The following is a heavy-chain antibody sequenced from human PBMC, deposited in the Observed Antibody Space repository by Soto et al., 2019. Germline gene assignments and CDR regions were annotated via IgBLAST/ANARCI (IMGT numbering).Heavy chain of an antibody. V-gene: IGHV4-34*01. CDR3: ARALYGGNSCWFDP. CDR1: GGSFSGYY. J-gene: IGHJ5*02. CDR2: INHSGST. Sequence: SETLSLTCAVYGGSFSGYYWSWIRQPPGKGLEWIGEINHSGSTNYNPSLKSRVTISVDTSKNQFSLKLSSVTAADTAVYYCARALYGGNSCWFDPWGQGTLVTVSS. D-gene: IGHD2-21*02.